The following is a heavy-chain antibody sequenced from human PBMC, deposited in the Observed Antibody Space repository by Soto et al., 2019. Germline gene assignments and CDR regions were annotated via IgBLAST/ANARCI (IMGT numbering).Heavy chain of an antibody. CDR2: THTGGNT. V-gene: IGHV3-53*02. CDR3: AREGCGGGFDI. D-gene: IGHD2-15*01. CDR1: GFTVSSKY. Sequence: EVRLAETGGGLIQPGGSLSLSCAASGFTVSSKYMHWVRKAPGKGLEGVSLTHTGGNTNFADSVKGRFTASSDIPKNTLYLHMDSLGVEDTAVDFGAREGCGGGFDIWCQGTVVTVSS. J-gene: IGHJ3*02.